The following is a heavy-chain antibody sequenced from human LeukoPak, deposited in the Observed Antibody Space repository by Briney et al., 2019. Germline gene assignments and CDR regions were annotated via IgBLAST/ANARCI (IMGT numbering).Heavy chain of an antibody. Sequence: SETLSLTCAVYGGSFSGYYWSWIRQPPGKGLEWIGEINHSGSTNYNPSLKSRVTISVDTSKNQFSLKLSSVTAADTAVYYCAREVEVWGQGTLVTVSS. V-gene: IGHV4-34*01. J-gene: IGHJ4*02. CDR3: AREVEV. CDR2: INHSGST. CDR1: GGSFSGYY.